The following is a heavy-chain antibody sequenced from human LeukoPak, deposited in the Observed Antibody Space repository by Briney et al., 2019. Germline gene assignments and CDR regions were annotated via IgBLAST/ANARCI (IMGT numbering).Heavy chain of an antibody. D-gene: IGHD2-21*01. CDR2: ISGSGAVT. V-gene: IGHV3-23*01. J-gene: IGHJ6*03. CDR3: AKDQHSTSMNYMDV. CDR1: GFTFSNYA. Sequence: GGSLRLSCAAPGFTFSNYAMNWVRQAPGKGLEWVSDISGSGAVTYYGDSVKGRVTISRDNSKNTLYLQMTSLRAEDTAVYFCAKDQHSTSMNYMDVWGDGTTVTVSS.